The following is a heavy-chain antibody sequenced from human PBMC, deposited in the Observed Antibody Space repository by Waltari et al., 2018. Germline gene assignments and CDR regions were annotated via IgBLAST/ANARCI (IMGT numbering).Heavy chain of an antibody. V-gene: IGHV3-23*01. Sequence: EVQLLESGGGLVQPGGSLRLSCAASGFTFSSYAMSWVRQAPGKGLVWVSVSSGSGVSTYYADAVKGRFTISRDNSKNTLYLQMNSLRAEDTAVYYCAGYSAADGPSFFDYWGQGTLVTVSS. CDR3: AGYSAADGPSFFDY. CDR2: SSGSGVST. J-gene: IGHJ4*02. D-gene: IGHD6-13*01. CDR1: GFTFSSYA.